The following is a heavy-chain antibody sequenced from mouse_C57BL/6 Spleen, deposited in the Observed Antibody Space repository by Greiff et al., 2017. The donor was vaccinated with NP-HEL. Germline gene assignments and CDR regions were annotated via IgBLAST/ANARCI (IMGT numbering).Heavy chain of an antibody. J-gene: IGHJ4*01. CDR2: IYPGSGST. CDR1: GYTFTSYW. Sequence: QVQLQQPGAELVKPGASVKMSCKASGYTFTSYWITWVKQRPGQGLEWIGDIYPGSGSTNYNEKFTSKATLTVDTSSSTAYMQLSSLTSEDAAVYDCARSPYYSNHYAMDYWGQGTSVTVSS. D-gene: IGHD2-5*01. CDR3: ARSPYYSNHYAMDY. V-gene: IGHV1-55*01.